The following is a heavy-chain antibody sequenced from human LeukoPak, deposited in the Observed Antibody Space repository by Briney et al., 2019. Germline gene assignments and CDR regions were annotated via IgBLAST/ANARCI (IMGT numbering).Heavy chain of an antibody. J-gene: IGHJ4*02. Sequence: ASVKVSCKASGYTFTGYYMHWVRQAPGQGLEWMGIINPSGGSTSYAQKFQGRVTMTRDMSTSTAYMELSSLRSEDTAVYYCARSLTTVTTLDYWGQGTLVTVSS. D-gene: IGHD4-17*01. V-gene: IGHV1-46*01. CDR3: ARSLTTVTTLDY. CDR1: GYTFTGYY. CDR2: INPSGGST.